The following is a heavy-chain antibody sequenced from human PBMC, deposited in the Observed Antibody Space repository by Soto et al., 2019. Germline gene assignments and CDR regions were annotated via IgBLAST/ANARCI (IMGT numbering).Heavy chain of an antibody. V-gene: IGHV3-74*01. Sequence: GGSLRLSCTASGFTFSTYLMHWVRQAPGKGLVWVSHINSDGSSTNYADSVKGRFNISRDNAKNTLYLQMNSLRAEDTAVYYCARVPIELATIVYYDYWGQGTLVTVSS. D-gene: IGHD5-12*01. CDR3: ARVPIELATIVYYDY. J-gene: IGHJ4*02. CDR2: INSDGSST. CDR1: GFTFSTYL.